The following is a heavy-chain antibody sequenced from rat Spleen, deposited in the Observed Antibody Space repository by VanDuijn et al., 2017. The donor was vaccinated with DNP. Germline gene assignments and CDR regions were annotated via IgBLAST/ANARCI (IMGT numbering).Heavy chain of an antibody. J-gene: IGHJ2*01. D-gene: IGHD1-6*01. CDR1: GFTFSDYS. CDR2: ISPDGGNI. CDR3: ARHSPHTTGLFDY. Sequence: EVQLVESGGGLVQPGRSLKLSCAASGFTFSDYSMAWVLQAPTKGLEWVASISPDGGNIYYRDSVKGRFTISRDNAKSSLYLQMDSLRSEDTATYYCARHSPHTTGLFDYWGQGVMVTVSS. V-gene: IGHV5-25*01.